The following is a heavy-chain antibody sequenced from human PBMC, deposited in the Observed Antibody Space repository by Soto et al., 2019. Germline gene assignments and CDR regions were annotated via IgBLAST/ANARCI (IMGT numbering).Heavy chain of an antibody. CDR2: MNPSGDVT. D-gene: IGHD2-15*01. J-gene: IGHJ4*02. CDR1: GSTFATLY. V-gene: IGHV1-46*01. CDR3: ARSGGLDRDFNY. Sequence: ASVKVSCKASGSTFATLYIHWVRQAPGQGLEWMAVMNPSGDVTTYAQKFQDRVTITADESTSTAYMQLSSLRSGDTAVYYCARSGGLDRDFNYWGQGSLVTV.